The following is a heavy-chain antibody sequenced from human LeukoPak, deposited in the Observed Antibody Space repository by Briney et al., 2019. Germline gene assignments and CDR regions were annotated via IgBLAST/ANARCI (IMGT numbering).Heavy chain of an antibody. Sequence: PSETLSLTCTVSGGSINSYYWSWIRQPPGKGLEWIGYIYYSGNTNYNPSLKSRVSISIDTSKNQLSLQLSSVTAADTAVYYCARGYCSGGSCYSPPQYYYYYMDVWGKGTTVTVSS. J-gene: IGHJ6*03. V-gene: IGHV4-59*01. D-gene: IGHD2-15*01. CDR1: GGSINSYY. CDR3: ARGYCSGGSCYSPPQYYYYYMDV. CDR2: IYYSGNT.